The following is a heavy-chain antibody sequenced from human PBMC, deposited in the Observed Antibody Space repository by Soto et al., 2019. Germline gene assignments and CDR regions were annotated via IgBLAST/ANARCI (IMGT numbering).Heavy chain of an antibody. V-gene: IGHV3-23*01. CDR2: ISGSGGNT. J-gene: IGHJ4*02. Sequence: GGSLRLSCAASGFTFSTYATSWVRQAPGKGLEWVSSISGSGGNTYYADSVKGRFTISRDNSKNTLYRQMDSLRAEDTAVYYCAKSSGSSGLSDYFAYWGQGTLVTVSS. CDR3: AKSSGSSGLSDYFAY. D-gene: IGHD1-26*01. CDR1: GFTFSTYA.